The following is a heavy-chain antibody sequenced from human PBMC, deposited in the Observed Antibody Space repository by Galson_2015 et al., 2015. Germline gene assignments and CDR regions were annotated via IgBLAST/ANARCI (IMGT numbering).Heavy chain of an antibody. CDR2: IIPIFGTA. D-gene: IGHD3-16*02. Sequence: SCKASGGTFSSYAISWVRQAPGQGLEWMGGIIPIFGTANYAQKFQGRVTITADESTSTAYMELSSLRSEDTAVYYCAREPSMITFGGVIAAGHYWGQGTLVTVSS. CDR1: GGTFSSYA. J-gene: IGHJ4*02. CDR3: AREPSMITFGGVIAAGHY. V-gene: IGHV1-69*01.